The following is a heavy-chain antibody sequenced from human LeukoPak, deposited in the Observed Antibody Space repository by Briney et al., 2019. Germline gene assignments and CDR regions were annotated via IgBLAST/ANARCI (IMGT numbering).Heavy chain of an antibody. D-gene: IGHD5-12*01. CDR2: ISAYNGNT. CDR1: GYTFTSYG. Sequence: ASVKVSCKASGYTFTSYGISWVRQAPGQGLEWMGWISAYNGNTNYAQKLQGRVTMTTDTSTSTAYMELRSLRSDDTAVYYCARSCGIWGVATVWCKTPRNDYWGQGTLVTVSS. J-gene: IGHJ4*02. V-gene: IGHV1-18*01. CDR3: ARSCGIWGVATVWCKTPRNDY.